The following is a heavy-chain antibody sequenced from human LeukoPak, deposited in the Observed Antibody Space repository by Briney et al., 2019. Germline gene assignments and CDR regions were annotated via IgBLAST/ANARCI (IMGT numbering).Heavy chain of an antibody. CDR3: ASLELRSSRYY. CDR1: GFTFSSYG. V-gene: IGHV3-30*03. D-gene: IGHD6-13*01. CDR2: ISYDGSNK. J-gene: IGHJ4*02. Sequence: GGSLRLSCAASGFTFSSYGMHWVRQAPGKGLEWVAVISYDGSNKYYADSVKGRFTISRDNSKNTLYLQMNSLRAEDTAVYYCASLELRSSRYYWGQGTLVTVSS.